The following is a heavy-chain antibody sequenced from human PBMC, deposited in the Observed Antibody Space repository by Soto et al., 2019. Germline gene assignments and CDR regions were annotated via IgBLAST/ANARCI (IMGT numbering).Heavy chain of an antibody. CDR3: ARLSGYDPAGAADK. J-gene: IGHJ4*02. D-gene: IGHD5-12*01. CDR2: TYYSGGS. V-gene: IGHV4-30-4*01. Sequence: QVQLQESGPGLVKASQTLSLTCTLSGASVSSAEHYWSWIRHPPGKGLEWIGYTYYSGGSYYNASLQRRVSISVDTSQNQYSLKLTSVTAADTAIYYCARLSGYDPAGAADKWGPGILVSVSS. CDR1: GASVSSAEHY.